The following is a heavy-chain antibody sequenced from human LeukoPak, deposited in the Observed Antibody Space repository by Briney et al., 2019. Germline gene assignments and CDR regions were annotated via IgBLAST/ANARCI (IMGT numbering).Heavy chain of an antibody. J-gene: IGHJ5*02. CDR1: GDSLSSSY. CDR3: ARALNWDYNWFDP. V-gene: IGHV4-4*07. D-gene: IGHD1-1*01. Sequence: SPSETLSLTCTVSGDSLSSSYWSWVRQPAGKGLEWIGRIYTSGYTNYNPSLKGRVTMSVDTSKNQFSLKLSSVTAADTAVYYCARALNWDYNWFDPWGQGTLVTVSS. CDR2: IYTSGYT.